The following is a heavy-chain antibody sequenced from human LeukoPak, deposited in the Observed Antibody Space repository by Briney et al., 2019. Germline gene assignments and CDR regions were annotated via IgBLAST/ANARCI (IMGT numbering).Heavy chain of an antibody. D-gene: IGHD3-9*01. Sequence: GGSLRLSCAASGFTFSNYWMSWVRQAPGKGLEWVANIKHDGGDKHYVDSVKGRFAIARDSAKNSLNLQMHSLRAEDTAVYYCARGGNYDILTGYIFDYWGQGTLVTVSS. CDR2: IKHDGGDK. J-gene: IGHJ4*02. CDR3: ARGGNYDILTGYIFDY. V-gene: IGHV3-7*03. CDR1: GFTFSNYW.